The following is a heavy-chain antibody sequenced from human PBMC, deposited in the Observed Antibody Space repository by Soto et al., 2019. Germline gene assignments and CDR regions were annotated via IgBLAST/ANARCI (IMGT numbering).Heavy chain of an antibody. V-gene: IGHV4-59*01. D-gene: IGHD2-15*01. Sequence: QVQLQESGPGLVKPSETLSLTCTVSGGSISSYYWSWIRQPPGKGLEWIGYIYYSGCTNYNPSLKSRVTISVDTSKNQFSLKLSSVTAADTAVYYCARDYGGSFDYWGQGTLVTVSS. CDR3: ARDYGGSFDY. J-gene: IGHJ4*02. CDR1: GGSISSYY. CDR2: IYYSGCT.